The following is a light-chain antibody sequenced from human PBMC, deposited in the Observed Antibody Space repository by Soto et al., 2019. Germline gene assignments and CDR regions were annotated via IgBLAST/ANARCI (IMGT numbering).Light chain of an antibody. Sequence: QSVLTQPPSASGTPGQGVTISCSGSGSDIGSNYVYWYRHFPGTTPKLLISMNDRRPSGVPDPFSGSKSGNSASLAISGLRSDDEADEYCTTWDDSLSGLFVGGGTKLTV. CDR1: GSDIGSNY. J-gene: IGLJ2*01. V-gene: IGLV1-47*01. CDR3: TTWDDSLSGLF. CDR2: MND.